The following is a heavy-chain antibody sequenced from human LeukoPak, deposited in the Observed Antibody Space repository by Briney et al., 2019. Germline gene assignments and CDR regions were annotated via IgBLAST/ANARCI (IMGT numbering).Heavy chain of an antibody. J-gene: IGHJ4*02. CDR1: GGTFSSYA. D-gene: IGHD3-10*01. CDR2: IIPIFGTA. Sequence: SVKVSCKASGGTFSSYAISWVRQAPGQGLEWMGGIIPIFGTANYAQKFQGRVTITADISTSTAYMELSSLRSEDTAVYYCARKYYYGSGSLDYWGQGTLVTVSS. CDR3: ARKYYYGSGSLDY. V-gene: IGHV1-69*06.